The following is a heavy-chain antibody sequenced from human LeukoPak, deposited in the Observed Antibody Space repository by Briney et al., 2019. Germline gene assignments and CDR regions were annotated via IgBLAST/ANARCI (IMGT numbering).Heavy chain of an antibody. CDR2: IRSKANSYAT. Sequence: QPGGSLRLSCTASGFTFSGSAMHWVRQASGKGLEWVGRIRSKANSYATVYAASVKGRFTISRDDSKNTAYLQMNSLRAEDTAVYYCARVTTVTTYYFDYWGQGTLVAVSS. J-gene: IGHJ4*02. CDR1: GFTFSGSA. CDR3: ARVTTVTTYYFDY. D-gene: IGHD4-17*01. V-gene: IGHV3-73*01.